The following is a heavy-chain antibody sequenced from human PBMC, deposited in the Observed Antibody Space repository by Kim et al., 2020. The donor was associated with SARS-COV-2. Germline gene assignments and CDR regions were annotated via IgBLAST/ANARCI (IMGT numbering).Heavy chain of an antibody. CDR3: ARAQGSMVRGRNWFDP. CDR2: IYYSGST. Sequence: SETLSLTCTVSGGSISSGGYYWSWIRQHPGKGLEWIGYIYYSGSTYYNPSLKSRVTISVDTSKNQFSLKLSSVTAADTAVYYCARAQGSMVRGRNWFDPWGQGTLVTVSS. CDR1: GGSISSGGYY. D-gene: IGHD3-10*01. V-gene: IGHV4-31*03. J-gene: IGHJ5*02.